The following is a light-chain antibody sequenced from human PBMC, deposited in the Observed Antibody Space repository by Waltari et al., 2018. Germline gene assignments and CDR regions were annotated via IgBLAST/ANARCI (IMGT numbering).Light chain of an antibody. CDR3: QQSYSTLGLT. CDR1: QSISSY. V-gene: IGKV1-39*01. J-gene: IGKJ4*01. Sequence: DIQMTQSPSSLSASVGDRVTITCRASQSISSYLNWYQQKPGKAPKRLIYAASSLQSGVPSRFSGSGSGTDFTLTISSLQPEDFATYYCQQSYSTLGLTFGGGTKVEIK. CDR2: AAS.